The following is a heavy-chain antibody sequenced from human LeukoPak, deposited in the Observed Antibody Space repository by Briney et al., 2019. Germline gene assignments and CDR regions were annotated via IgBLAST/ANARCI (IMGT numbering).Heavy chain of an antibody. V-gene: IGHV3-21*01. D-gene: IGHD4-17*01. Sequence: GGSLRLSCAASGFTFSSYNMNWVRQAPGKGLEWVSSISSSSSYTHYADSVKGRFTISRDNAKNSLYLQMNSLRAEDTAVYYCARGYGDYPYYFDYWGQGTLVTVSS. CDR3: ARGYGDYPYYFDY. CDR1: GFTFSSYN. CDR2: ISSSSSYT. J-gene: IGHJ4*02.